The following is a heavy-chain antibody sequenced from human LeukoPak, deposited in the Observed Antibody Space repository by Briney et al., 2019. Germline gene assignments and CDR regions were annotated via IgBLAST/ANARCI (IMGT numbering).Heavy chain of an antibody. Sequence: GGSLRLSCAASGFTFSSYGMHWVRQAPGKGLEWVAVISYDGSNKYYADSVKGRFTISRDNSKNTLYLQMNSLRAEDTAVYYCATHNREYYFDYWGQGTLVTVSS. J-gene: IGHJ4*02. CDR1: GFTFSSYG. CDR2: ISYDGSNK. V-gene: IGHV3-30*03. D-gene: IGHD1-14*01. CDR3: ATHNREYYFDY.